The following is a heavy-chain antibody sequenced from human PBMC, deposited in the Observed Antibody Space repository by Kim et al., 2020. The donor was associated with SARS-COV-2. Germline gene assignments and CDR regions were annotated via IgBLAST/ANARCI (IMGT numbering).Heavy chain of an antibody. Sequence: SETLSLTCAVSGGSISSSNWWSWVRQPPGKGLEWIGEIYHSGSTNYNPSLKSRVTVSVDKSKNQFSLKLSSVTAADTAVYYCARDFSYGPRYFDYWGQGTLVTVSS. J-gene: IGHJ4*02. CDR2: IYHSGST. V-gene: IGHV4-4*02. CDR3: ARDFSYGPRYFDY. CDR1: GGSISSSNW. D-gene: IGHD5-18*01.